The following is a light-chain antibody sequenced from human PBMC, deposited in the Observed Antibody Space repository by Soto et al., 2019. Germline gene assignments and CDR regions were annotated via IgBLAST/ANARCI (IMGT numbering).Light chain of an antibody. CDR1: QSVSSSY. CDR3: QQYVSSPRLT. Sequence: EIVLTQSPGTLSLSPGERATLSCRASQSVSSSYLAWYQQKPGQAPRLLIYGASSRATGIPDRFSGSGSGTDFTLTISRLEPEDFAVYYCQQYVSSPRLTFGQGTKVEIK. J-gene: IGKJ1*01. V-gene: IGKV3-20*01. CDR2: GAS.